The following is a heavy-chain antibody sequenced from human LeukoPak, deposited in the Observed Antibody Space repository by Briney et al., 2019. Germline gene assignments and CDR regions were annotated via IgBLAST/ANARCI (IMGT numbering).Heavy chain of an antibody. V-gene: IGHV1-2*02. J-gene: IGHJ4*02. CDR2: INPNSGGT. Sequence: ASVKVSCKASGYTFTGYYMHWVRQAPGQGLEWMGWINPNSGGTNYAQKFQGRVTMTRDTSISTAYMELSRLRSDDTAVYYCARAPATIFGVVIIPYDYWGQGTLVTVSS. CDR1: GYTFTGYY. D-gene: IGHD3-3*01. CDR3: ARAPATIFGVVIIPYDY.